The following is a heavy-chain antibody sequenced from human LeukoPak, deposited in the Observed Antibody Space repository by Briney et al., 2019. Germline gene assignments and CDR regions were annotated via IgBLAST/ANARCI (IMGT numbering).Heavy chain of an antibody. V-gene: IGHV3-23*01. D-gene: IGHD5-12*01. CDR3: AKDGAWLRFDD. CDR1: GFTFSSYG. Sequence: SGGSLRLSCAASGFTFSSYGMNWVRQAPGKGLEWVSGISPGGGPTYYADSVRGRFTISRDDSKNTLYLQMKNLRAEDTAVYYCAKDGAWLRFDDWGQGILVAVSS. CDR2: ISPGGGPT. J-gene: IGHJ4*02.